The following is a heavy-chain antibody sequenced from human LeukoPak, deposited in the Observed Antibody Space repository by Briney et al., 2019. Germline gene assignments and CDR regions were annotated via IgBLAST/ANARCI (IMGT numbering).Heavy chain of an antibody. D-gene: IGHD1-26*01. CDR2: IYYSGST. Sequence: PSGTLSLTCTVSGGSISSYYWSWIRQPPGKGLEWIGYIYYSGSTNYNPSLKSRVTISVDTSKNQFSLKLSSVTAADTAVYYCARLGGGSYGYYYYYGMDVWGQGTTVTVSS. J-gene: IGHJ6*02. V-gene: IGHV4-59*08. CDR3: ARLGGGSYGYYYYYGMDV. CDR1: GGSISSYY.